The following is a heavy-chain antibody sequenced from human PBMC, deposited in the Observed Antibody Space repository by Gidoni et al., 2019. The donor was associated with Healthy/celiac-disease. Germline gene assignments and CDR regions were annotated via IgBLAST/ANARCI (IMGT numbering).Heavy chain of an antibody. CDR3: SRVVAAAGIFDY. Sequence: QVQLVQSGAEVKKPGASVKVSCKASGYTFTSYYMHWVRQAPGQGLEWMGIINPSGGSTSYAQKFQGRVTMTRDTSTSTVYMELSSLRSEDTAVYYCSRVVAAAGIFDYWGQGTLVTVSS. J-gene: IGHJ4*02. V-gene: IGHV1-46*03. CDR2: INPSGGST. D-gene: IGHD6-13*01. CDR1: GYTFTSYY.